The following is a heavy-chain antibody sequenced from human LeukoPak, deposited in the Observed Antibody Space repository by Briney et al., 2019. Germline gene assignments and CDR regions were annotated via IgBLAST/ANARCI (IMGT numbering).Heavy chain of an antibody. V-gene: IGHV3-9*01. D-gene: IGHD6-13*01. CDR1: GFTFSSYA. Sequence: GGSLRLSCAASGFTFSSYAMSWVRQAPGKGLEWVSGISWNSGSIGYADSVKGRFTISRDNAKNSLYLQMNSLRAEDTALYYCAKDISSAAAGNFDYWGQGTLVTVSS. CDR3: AKDISSAAAGNFDY. J-gene: IGHJ4*02. CDR2: ISWNSGSI.